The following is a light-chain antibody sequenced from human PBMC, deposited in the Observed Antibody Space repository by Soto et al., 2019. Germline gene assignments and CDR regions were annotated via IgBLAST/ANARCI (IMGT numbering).Light chain of an antibody. Sequence: EIVLTQSPATLSLSPGERATLSCRASQSVSDYLAWYQQKPGQAPRLLIYDASTRATGIPARFSGSGSGTDFTLTISSLQSEDFALYYCQQFNDWPWTFGQGTKVDIK. CDR2: DAS. CDR1: QSVSDY. V-gene: IGKV3-11*01. CDR3: QQFNDWPWT. J-gene: IGKJ1*01.